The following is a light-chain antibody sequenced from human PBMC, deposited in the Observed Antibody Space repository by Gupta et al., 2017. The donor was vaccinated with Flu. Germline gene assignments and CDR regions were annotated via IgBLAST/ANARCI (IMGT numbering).Light chain of an antibody. CDR1: QSVLYSSDNKNY. CDR3: HQYVDTPQT. J-gene: IGKJ1*01. CDR2: WAS. V-gene: IGKV4-1*01. Sequence: SLGERATINCKSSQSVLYSSDNKNYLAWYQQKPGQPPKLLIYWASTRQSGVPDRFSGSGSGTTFTLTISRLQAEDVAVYYCHQYVDTPQTFGQGTKVEIK.